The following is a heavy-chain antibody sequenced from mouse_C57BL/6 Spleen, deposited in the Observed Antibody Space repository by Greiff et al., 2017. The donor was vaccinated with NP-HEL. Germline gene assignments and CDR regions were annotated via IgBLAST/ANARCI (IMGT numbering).Heavy chain of an antibody. D-gene: IGHD3-2*02. Sequence: QVQLQQSGAELAKPGASVKLSCKASGYTFTSYWMHWVKQRPGQGLEWIGYINPSSGYTKYNQKFKDKATLTADKSSSTAYLQLSSLTYEDSAVYYCARDSSGYDYAMDYWGQGTSVTVSS. CDR2: INPSSGYT. J-gene: IGHJ4*01. CDR1: GYTFTSYW. CDR3: ARDSSGYDYAMDY. V-gene: IGHV1-7*01.